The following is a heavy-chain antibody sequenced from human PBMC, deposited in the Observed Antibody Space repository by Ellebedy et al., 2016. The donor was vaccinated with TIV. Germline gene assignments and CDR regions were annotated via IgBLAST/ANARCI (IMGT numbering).Heavy chain of an antibody. CDR3: AREEGYCSGGSCSGWDY. J-gene: IGHJ4*02. V-gene: IGHV3-30*03. CDR2: ISYDGSNK. CDR1: GFTFSSYS. D-gene: IGHD2-15*01. Sequence: GESLKISXAASGFTFSSYSMNWVRQAPGKGLEWVAVISYDGSNKYYADSVKGRFTISRDNSKNTLYLQMNSLRAEDTAVYYCAREEGYCSGGSCSGWDYWGQGTLVTVSS.